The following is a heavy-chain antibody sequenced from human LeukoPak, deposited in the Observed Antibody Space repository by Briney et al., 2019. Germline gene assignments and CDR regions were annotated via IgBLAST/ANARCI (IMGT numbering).Heavy chain of an antibody. J-gene: IGHJ4*02. V-gene: IGHV4-39*07. D-gene: IGHD3-9*01. CDR3: ARSKDILTGYCFDY. Sequence: SETLSLTCTVSGGSISSSSYYWGWIRQPPGKGLEWIGGIYYSGSTYYNPSLKSRVTISVDTSKNQFSLKLSSVTAADTAVYYCARSKDILTGYCFDYWGQGTLVTVSS. CDR2: IYYSGST. CDR1: GGSISSSSYY.